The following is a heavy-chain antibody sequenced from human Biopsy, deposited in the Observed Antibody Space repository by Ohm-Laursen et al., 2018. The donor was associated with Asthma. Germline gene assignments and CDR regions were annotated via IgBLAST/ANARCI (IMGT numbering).Heavy chain of an antibody. V-gene: IGHV4-39*02. J-gene: IGHJ2*01. CDR1: GDAMSTSGSY. D-gene: IGHD6-6*01. Sequence: SETLSLTCIVSGDAMSTSGSYWGWIRQSPGKGLEWIGSTYYSGRTYYNPSLESRVTISADTSKNLFSLKVTSVTAADTAVYYCARAVSSSSYWYFDLWGRGDLVTVSS. CDR2: TYYSGRT. CDR3: ARAVSSSSYWYFDL.